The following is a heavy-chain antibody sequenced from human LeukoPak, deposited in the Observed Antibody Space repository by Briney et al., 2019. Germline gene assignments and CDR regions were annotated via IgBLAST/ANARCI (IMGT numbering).Heavy chain of an antibody. Sequence: PGGSLRLSCAASGFSFSTYAMNWVRQAPGKGLEWVSYISSSSSTIYYADSVKGRFTISRDNAKNSLYLQMNSLRAEDTAVYYCARDHYRRYSSGWYEGPLDYWGQGTLVTVSS. CDR1: GFSFSTYA. D-gene: IGHD6-19*01. J-gene: IGHJ4*02. CDR2: ISSSSSTI. CDR3: ARDHYRRYSSGWYEGPLDY. V-gene: IGHV3-48*01.